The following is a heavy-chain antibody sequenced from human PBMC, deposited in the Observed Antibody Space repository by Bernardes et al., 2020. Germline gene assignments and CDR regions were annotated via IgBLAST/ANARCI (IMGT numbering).Heavy chain of an antibody. CDR2: IRSKANSYAT. CDR3: TRKKEQWLVREGYYGMDV. CDR1: GFTFSGSA. D-gene: IGHD6-19*01. V-gene: IGHV3-73*01. Sequence: GGSLRLSCAASGFTFSGSAMHWVRQASGKGLEWVGRIRSKANSYATAYAASVKGRFTISRDDSKNTAYLQMNSLKTEDTAVYYCTRKKEQWLVREGYYGMDVWGQGTTVTVS. J-gene: IGHJ6*02.